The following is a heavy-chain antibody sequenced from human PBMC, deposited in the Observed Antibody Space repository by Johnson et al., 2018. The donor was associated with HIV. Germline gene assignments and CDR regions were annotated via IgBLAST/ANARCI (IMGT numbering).Heavy chain of an antibody. CDR2: INWNGGSA. D-gene: IGHD3-3*01. CDR1: GFTFSSYW. CDR3: ARATYYYELSGYLHRPRAFDM. V-gene: IGHV3-74*01. J-gene: IGHJ3*02. Sequence: VQLVESGGGLVQPGGSLRLSCAASGFTFSSYWMHWVLQAPGKGLVWVSGINWNGGSAGYAESVKGRFTISRDNAKRSLYLEMNSLRAEDTALYYCARATYYYELSGYLHRPRAFDMWGQGTMVTVSS.